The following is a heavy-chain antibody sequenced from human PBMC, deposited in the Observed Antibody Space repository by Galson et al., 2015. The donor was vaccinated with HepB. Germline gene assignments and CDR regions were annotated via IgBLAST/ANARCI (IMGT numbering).Heavy chain of an antibody. CDR3: ARDGYGRSFDY. D-gene: IGHD5-12*01. V-gene: IGHV3-11*01. Sequence: SLRLSCAASGFTFSDYYMSWIRQTPGKGLEWVSYISSGDSSIYYADSVKGRFTISRDNAKNSLYLQMNSLRAEDTAVYYCARDGYGRSFDYWGQGTPVTVSS. CDR2: ISSGDSSI. J-gene: IGHJ4*02. CDR1: GFTFSDYY.